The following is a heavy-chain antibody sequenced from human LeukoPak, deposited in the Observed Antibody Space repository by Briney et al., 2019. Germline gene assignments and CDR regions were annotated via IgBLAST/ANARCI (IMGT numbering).Heavy chain of an antibody. J-gene: IGHJ4*02. V-gene: IGHV4-59*12. CDR3: ARDNGAVAGLGDY. CDR1: GGSISSYY. D-gene: IGHD6-19*01. CDR2: IYYSGST. Sequence: PSETLSLTCTVSGGSISSYYWSWIRQPPGKGLEWIGYIYYSGSTNYNPSLKSRVTISVDKSKNQFSLKLSSVTAADTAVYYCARDNGAVAGLGDYWGQGTLVTVSS.